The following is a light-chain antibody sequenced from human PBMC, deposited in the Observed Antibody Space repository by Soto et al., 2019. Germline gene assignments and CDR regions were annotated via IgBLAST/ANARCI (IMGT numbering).Light chain of an antibody. CDR3: SSKTSASTLVV. J-gene: IGLJ2*01. Sequence: QSVLTQPASVSGSPGQSITISCTGTSSDVGAYNYVSWYQQHPGKAPKLIIYDVSNRPSGVSNRFSGSKSGNTATLTISGLQAEDETDYYCSSKTSASTLVVFGGGTKVTVL. CDR2: DVS. CDR1: SSDVGAYNY. V-gene: IGLV2-14*01.